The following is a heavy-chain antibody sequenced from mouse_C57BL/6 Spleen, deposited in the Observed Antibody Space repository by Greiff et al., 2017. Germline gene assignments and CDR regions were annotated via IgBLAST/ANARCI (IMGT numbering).Heavy chain of an antibody. J-gene: IGHJ4*01. Sequence: VQLQQSGPELVKPGASVKISCKASGYTFTDYYMNWVKQSHGKSLEWIGDINPNNGGTSYNQKFKGKATLTVDKSSSTAYMERRSLPSEDAAVYYCARGGDGYYDAMDYWGQGTSVTVSS. CDR1: GYTFTDYY. V-gene: IGHV1-26*01. CDR2: INPNNGGT. CDR3: ARGGDGYYDAMDY. D-gene: IGHD2-3*01.